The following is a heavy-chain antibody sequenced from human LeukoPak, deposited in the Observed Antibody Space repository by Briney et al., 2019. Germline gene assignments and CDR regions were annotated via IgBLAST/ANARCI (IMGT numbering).Heavy chain of an antibody. Sequence: GRSLRLSCAASGFTFSSYAMHWVRQAPGKGLEWVAVISYDGSNKYYADSVKGRFTISRDNSKNTLYLQMNSLRAEDTAVYYCARDLKRTDTAMVTGYYGMDVWGPGTTVTVSS. CDR1: GFTFSSYA. V-gene: IGHV3-30*04. J-gene: IGHJ6*02. D-gene: IGHD5-18*01. CDR2: ISYDGSNK. CDR3: ARDLKRTDTAMVTGYYGMDV.